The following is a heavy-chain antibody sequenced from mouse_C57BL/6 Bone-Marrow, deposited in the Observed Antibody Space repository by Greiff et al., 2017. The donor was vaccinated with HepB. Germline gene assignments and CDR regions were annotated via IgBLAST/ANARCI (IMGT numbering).Heavy chain of an antibody. J-gene: IGHJ1*03. Sequence: EVNVVESGGGLVKPGGSLKLSCAASGFTFSSYAMSWVRQTPEKRLEWVATISDGGSYTYYPDNVKGRFTISRDNAKNNLYLQMSHLKSEDTAMYYCARDRTVVARYWYFDVWGTGTTVTVSS. V-gene: IGHV5-4*01. CDR1: GFTFSSYA. CDR2: ISDGGSYT. CDR3: ARDRTVVARYWYFDV. D-gene: IGHD1-1*01.